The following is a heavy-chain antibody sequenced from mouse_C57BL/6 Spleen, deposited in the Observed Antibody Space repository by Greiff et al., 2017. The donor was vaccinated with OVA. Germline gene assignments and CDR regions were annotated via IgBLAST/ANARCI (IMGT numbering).Heavy chain of an antibody. V-gene: IGHV1-82*01. CDR1: GYAFSSSW. Sequence: VKLKESGPELVKPGASVKISCKASGYAFSSSWMNWVKQRPGKGLEWIGRIYPGDGDTNYNGKFKGKATLTADKSSSTAYMQLSSLTSEDSAVYFCARRVGRDYYAMDYWGQGTSVTVSS. CDR2: IYPGDGDT. CDR3: ARRVGRDYYAMDY. D-gene: IGHD4-1*01. J-gene: IGHJ4*01.